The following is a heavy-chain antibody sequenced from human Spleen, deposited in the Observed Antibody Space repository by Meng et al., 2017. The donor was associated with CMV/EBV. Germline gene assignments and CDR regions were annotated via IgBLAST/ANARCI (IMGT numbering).Heavy chain of an antibody. CDR1: GYTFTGYY. CDR3: ARDEPNKIVVPALPDY. D-gene: IGHD2-2*01. Sequence: ASVKVSCKASGYTFTGYYMHWVRQAPGQGLEWMGWINPNSGGTNYAQKFQGRVTMTRDTSISTAYMELRSLTSDDTAVYYCARDEPNKIVVPALPDYWGQGTLVTVSS. J-gene: IGHJ4*02. V-gene: IGHV1-2*02. CDR2: INPNSGGT.